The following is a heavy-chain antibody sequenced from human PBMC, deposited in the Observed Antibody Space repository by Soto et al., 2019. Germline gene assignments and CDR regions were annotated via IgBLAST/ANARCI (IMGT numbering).Heavy chain of an antibody. V-gene: IGHV4-59*08. CDR3: ARTTSYRSPYNYYYYYMDV. CDR2: IYYSGST. D-gene: IGHD1-1*01. J-gene: IGHJ6*03. Sequence: SETLSLTCTVSGGSISNYYWTWIRQPPGKGLEWIGYIYYSGSTNYNPSLRSRVTISVDTSKTQFSLKLGSVTAADTAVYYCARTTSYRSPYNYYYYYMDVWGKGTTVTVSS. CDR1: GGSISNYY.